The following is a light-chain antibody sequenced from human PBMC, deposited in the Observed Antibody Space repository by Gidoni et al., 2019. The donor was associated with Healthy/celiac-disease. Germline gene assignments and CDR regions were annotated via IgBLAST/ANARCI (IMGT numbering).Light chain of an antibody. CDR1: QSVSSY. Sequence: ELVLTQSPATLSLSPGERATLSCRASQSVSSYLAWYQQKPGQAPRLLIYDASNRATGIPARCSGSGSGTDFTLTISSLEPEDFAVYYCQQRSNWLTFGGGPRWRSN. V-gene: IGKV3-11*01. J-gene: IGKJ4*01. CDR2: DAS. CDR3: QQRSNWLT.